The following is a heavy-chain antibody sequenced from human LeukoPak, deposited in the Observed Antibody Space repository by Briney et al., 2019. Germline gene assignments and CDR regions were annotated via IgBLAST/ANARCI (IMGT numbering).Heavy chain of an antibody. J-gene: IGHJ4*02. V-gene: IGHV3-23*01. CDR2: ISGSGGST. D-gene: IGHD6-19*01. CDR3: ARGQVIAVAGIFDY. Sequence: GSLRLSCAASGFTFSNYAMSYVRQAPGKGLEWVSAISGSGGSTYYADSVKGRFTISRDNSKNTLYLQMNSLRAEDTAVYYCARGQVIAVAGIFDYWGQGTPVTVSS. CDR1: GFTFSNYA.